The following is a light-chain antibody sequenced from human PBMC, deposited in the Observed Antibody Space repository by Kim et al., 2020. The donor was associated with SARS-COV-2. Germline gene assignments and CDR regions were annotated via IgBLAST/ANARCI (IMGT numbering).Light chain of an antibody. CDR1: QSISSNY. CDR3: QQYGSAPPLT. Sequence: SPGERATPSCRASQSISSNYLAWYQQKLGQAPRLLIYGASSRATGIPDRFSGSGSGTEFTLTISRLEPEDFAVYYCQQYGSAPPLTFGGGTKLEI. J-gene: IGKJ4*01. CDR2: GAS. V-gene: IGKV3-20*01.